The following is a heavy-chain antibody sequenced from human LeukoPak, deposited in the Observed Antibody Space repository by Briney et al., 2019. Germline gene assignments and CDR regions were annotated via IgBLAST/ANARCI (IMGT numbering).Heavy chain of an antibody. J-gene: IGHJ5*02. Sequence: ASVKVSCKASGGTFSSYAISWVRQAPGRGLEWMGGIIPIFGTANYAQKFQGRVTITADESTSTAYMELSSLRSEDMAVYYCARVASGYNWFDPWGQGTLVTVSS. CDR1: GGTFSSYA. CDR2: IIPIFGTA. D-gene: IGHD1-26*01. CDR3: ARVASGYNWFDP. V-gene: IGHV1-69*13.